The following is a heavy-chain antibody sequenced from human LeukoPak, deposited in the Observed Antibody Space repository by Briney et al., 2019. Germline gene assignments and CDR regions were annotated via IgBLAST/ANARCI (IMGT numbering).Heavy chain of an antibody. CDR3: ARGVAGTVDY. Sequence: SQTLSLTCTVSGASISSGFYYWSWIRQPAGKGLEWIGRIYTSGSTNYNPSLKSRVTISVDTSKNQFSLKLSSVTAADTAVYYCARGVAGTVDYWGQGTLVTVSS. V-gene: IGHV4-61*02. J-gene: IGHJ4*02. CDR1: GASISSGFYY. CDR2: IYTSGST. D-gene: IGHD6-19*01.